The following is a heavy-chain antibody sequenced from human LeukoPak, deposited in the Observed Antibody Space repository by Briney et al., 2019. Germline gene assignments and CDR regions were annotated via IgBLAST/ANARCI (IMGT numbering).Heavy chain of an antibody. V-gene: IGHV1-24*01. CDR1: GYTLTELS. CDR2: FDPEDGET. D-gene: IGHD4-17*01. Sequence: GGSVKVSCKVSGYTLTELSMHWVRQAPGKGLEWMGGFDPEDGETIYAQKFQGRVTMTEDTSTDTAYMELSSLRSEDTAVYYCATGGGRLRYYYYYYGMDVWGQGTTVTVSS. J-gene: IGHJ6*02. CDR3: ATGGGRLRYYYYYYGMDV.